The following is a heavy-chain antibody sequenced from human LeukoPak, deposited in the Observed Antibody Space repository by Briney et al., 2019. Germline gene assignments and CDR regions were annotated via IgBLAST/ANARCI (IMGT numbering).Heavy chain of an antibody. D-gene: IGHD4-17*01. CDR1: GGSISSGGYY. Sequence: SEALSLTCTVSGGSISSGGYYWSWIRQHPGKGLEWIGCIYYSGTTYYHPSLTSRVAISVDTSKNQFSLKLSSVTAADTAVYYCARSGTVTTWNYWGQGTLVTVSS. CDR2: IYYSGTT. J-gene: IGHJ4*02. V-gene: IGHV4-31*03. CDR3: ARSGTVTTWNY.